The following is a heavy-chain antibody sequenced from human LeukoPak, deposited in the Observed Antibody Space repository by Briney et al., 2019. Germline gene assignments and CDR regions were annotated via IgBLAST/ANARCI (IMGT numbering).Heavy chain of an antibody. D-gene: IGHD3-10*01. J-gene: IGHJ4*02. V-gene: IGHV4-34*01. CDR3: AGYYGSGSPFDH. Sequence: RTSETLSLTCAVYGGSFSGYYWSWIRQPPGKGLEWIGEINHSGSTNYNPSLKSRVTISIDRSKNQFSLKLSFVTAADTAVYYCAGYYGSGSPFDHWGQGTLVTVSS. CDR2: INHSGST. CDR1: GGSFSGYY.